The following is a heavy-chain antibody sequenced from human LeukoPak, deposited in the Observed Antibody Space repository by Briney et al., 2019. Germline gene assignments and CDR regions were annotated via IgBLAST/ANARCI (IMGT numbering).Heavy chain of an antibody. CDR2: INPSGGST. J-gene: IGHJ5*02. V-gene: IGHV1-46*01. CDR3: ARGTLTMVRGVIGWFDP. D-gene: IGHD3-10*01. CDR1: GYTFTSYY. Sequence: ASVRVSCKASGYTFTSYYMHWVRQAPGQGLEWMGIINPSGGSTSYAQKFQGRVTMTRDTSTSTVYMELSSLRSEGTAVYYCARGTLTMVRGVIGWFDPWGQGTLVTVSS.